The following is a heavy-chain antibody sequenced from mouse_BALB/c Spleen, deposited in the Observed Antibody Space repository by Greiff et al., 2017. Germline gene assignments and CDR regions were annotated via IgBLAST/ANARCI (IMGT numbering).Heavy chain of an antibody. CDR2: ISSGGST. V-gene: IGHV5-6-5*01. CDR1: GFTFSSYA. D-gene: IGHD2-4*01. CDR3: ARGGDYAPYYAMDY. Sequence: EVKLVESGGGLVKPGGSLKLSCAASGFTFSSYAMSWVRQTPEKRLEWVASISSGGSTYYPDSVKGRFTISRDNARNILYLQMSSLRSEDTAMYYCARGGDYAPYYAMDYWGQGTSVTVSS. J-gene: IGHJ4*01.